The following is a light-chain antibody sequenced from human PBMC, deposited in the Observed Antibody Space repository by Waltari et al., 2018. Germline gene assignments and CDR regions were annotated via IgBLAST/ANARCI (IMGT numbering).Light chain of an antibody. J-gene: IGLJ2*01. CDR2: AVT. V-gene: IGLV2-8*01. Sequence: QSALTQPPSASGSPGQSVTISCTGTSTDIGVYNYVSWYQQHPGKPPNLLIYAVTERPSGVPDRFSGSKSGNTASLTVSGLQGEDEADYYCASFAGSNNLFGGGTKLTVL. CDR3: ASFAGSNNL. CDR1: STDIGVYNY.